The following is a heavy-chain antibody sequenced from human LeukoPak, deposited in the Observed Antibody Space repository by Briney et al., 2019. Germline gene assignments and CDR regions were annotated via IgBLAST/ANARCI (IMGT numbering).Heavy chain of an antibody. D-gene: IGHD3-22*01. CDR3: ARDASMIVVVITTLDY. CDR1: GFTLTTYA. CDR2: LSYDGNNK. J-gene: IGHJ4*02. Sequence: GGSLRLSCAASGFTLTTYAMHCVRQAPGKGLEWVAVLSYDGNNKYYADSVKGRFTISRDNSENTLFLQMNSLRTEDTAVYYCARDASMIVVVITTLDYWGQGTLVTVSS. V-gene: IGHV3-30-3*01.